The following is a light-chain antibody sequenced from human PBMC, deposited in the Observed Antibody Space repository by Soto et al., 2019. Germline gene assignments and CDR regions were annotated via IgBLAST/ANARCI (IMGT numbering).Light chain of an antibody. CDR3: CSYAGSYARV. Sequence: QSALTQPRSLSGSPGQSVTISCTGTSSDVGGYNYVSWYQQHPGKAPKLMIYDVSKRPPGVPDRFSGSKSGNTASLTISGLQAEDEADYYCCSYAGSYARVFGGGTKLTVL. V-gene: IGLV2-11*01. CDR2: DVS. CDR1: SSDVGGYNY. J-gene: IGLJ3*02.